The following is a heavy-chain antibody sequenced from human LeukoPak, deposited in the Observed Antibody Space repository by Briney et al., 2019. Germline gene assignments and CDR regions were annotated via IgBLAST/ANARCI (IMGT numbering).Heavy chain of an antibody. CDR3: ARFWAYYYYMDV. Sequence: PSETLSLTCAVYGGSFSGYYWSWIRQPPGKGLEWIGEINHSGSTNYNPSLKSRVTISVDTSKNQFSLKLSSVTAADTAVYYWARFWAYYYYMDVWGKGTTVTVSS. CDR2: INHSGST. V-gene: IGHV4-34*01. D-gene: IGHD7-27*01. CDR1: GGSFSGYY. J-gene: IGHJ6*03.